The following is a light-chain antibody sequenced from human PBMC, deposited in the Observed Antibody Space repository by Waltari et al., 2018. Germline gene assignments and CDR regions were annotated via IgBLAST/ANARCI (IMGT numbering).Light chain of an antibody. Sequence: QLVLTQSPSASASLGASVNLTCTLSSGPSTYAIAWHQQQPEKGPRYLRKVHSDGSHTKGDGIPDRFSGSSSGAERYLTISGLQSDDGADYYGQTWGLGIVIFGGGTKLTVL. J-gene: IGLJ2*01. CDR2: VHSDGSH. V-gene: IGLV4-69*01. CDR3: QTWGLGIVI. CDR1: SGPSTYA.